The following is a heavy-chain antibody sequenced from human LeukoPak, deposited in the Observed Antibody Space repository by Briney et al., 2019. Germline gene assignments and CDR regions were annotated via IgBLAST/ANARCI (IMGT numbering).Heavy chain of an antibody. V-gene: IGHV1-8*01. Sequence: ASVKVSCKASGYTFTNYDFSWVRQSSGQGLEWMGYMNPNSGATGYAQKFQGRVTMTWDTSINTAYMELGSLTSEDTAMYYCARELRWDENWGQGTLVTVSS. D-gene: IGHD5-24*01. CDR2: MNPNSGAT. CDR1: GYTFTNYD. J-gene: IGHJ4*02. CDR3: ARELRWDEN.